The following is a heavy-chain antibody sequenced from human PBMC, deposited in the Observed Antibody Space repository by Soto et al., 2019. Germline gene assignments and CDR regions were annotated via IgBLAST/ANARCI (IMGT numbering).Heavy chain of an antibody. Sequence: GGSLRLSCAASGFTFSSYGMHWVRQAPGKGLEWVAVISYDGSNKYYADSVKGRFTISRDNSKNTLYLQMNSLRAEDTAVYYCAKDFSRSTFWFDPWGQGTLVTVSS. CDR1: GFTFSSYG. V-gene: IGHV3-30*18. CDR2: ISYDGSNK. J-gene: IGHJ5*02. D-gene: IGHD3-3*02. CDR3: AKDFSRSTFWFDP.